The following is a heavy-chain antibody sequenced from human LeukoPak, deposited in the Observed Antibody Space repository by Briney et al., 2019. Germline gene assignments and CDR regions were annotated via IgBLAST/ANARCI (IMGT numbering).Heavy chain of an antibody. V-gene: IGHV1-2*02. J-gene: IGHJ4*02. Sequence: ASVKVSCKASGYTFTGYYMHWVRQAPGQGLEWMGWINPNSGGTNYAQDFHGRVTMTRDTSTSTAYMEVSRLRSDDTAVYYCAKDMRSRGYSGYDCFDYWGQGTLVTVSS. D-gene: IGHD5-12*01. CDR1: GYTFTGYY. CDR3: AKDMRSRGYSGYDCFDY. CDR2: INPNSGGT.